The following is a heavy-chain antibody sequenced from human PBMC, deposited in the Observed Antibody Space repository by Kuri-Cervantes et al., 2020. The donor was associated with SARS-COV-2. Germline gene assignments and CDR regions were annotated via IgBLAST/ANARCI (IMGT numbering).Heavy chain of an antibody. CDR1: GFTFSSYA. J-gene: IGHJ6*02. CDR3: AREGEYQLLYSSGIYYYGMDV. CDR2: ISYDGSNK. Sequence: GESLKISCAASGFTFSSYAMHWVRQAPGKGLEWVAVISYDGSNKYYADSVKGRFTISRDNSKNTLYLQMNSLRAEDTAVYYCAREGEYQLLYSSGIYYYGMDVWGQGTTVTVSS. D-gene: IGHD2-2*02. V-gene: IGHV3-30-3*01.